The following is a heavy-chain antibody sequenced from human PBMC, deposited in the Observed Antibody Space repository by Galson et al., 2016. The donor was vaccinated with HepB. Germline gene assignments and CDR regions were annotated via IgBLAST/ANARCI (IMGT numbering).Heavy chain of an antibody. J-gene: IGHJ4*02. D-gene: IGHD2-15*01. CDR2: IYYSGST. CDR1: NGSISSDY. V-gene: IGHV4-59*01. Sequence: SETLSLTCTVSNGSISSDYWSWFRQAPGKGLELIGHIYYSGSTNYNPSLKSRVTISAGSNEFSLKLTSVTAADTAVYYCARVPYCSGRTCLVRYFDYRGRGILVTVSS. CDR3: ARVPYCSGRTCLVRYFDY.